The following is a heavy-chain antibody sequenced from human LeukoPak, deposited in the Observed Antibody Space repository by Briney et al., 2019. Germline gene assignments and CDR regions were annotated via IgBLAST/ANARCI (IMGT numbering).Heavy chain of an antibody. CDR1: GGSISSYY. CDR2: IYTSGST. Sequence: SETLSLTCTDSGGSISSYYWSWIRQPAGKGLEWIGRIYTSGSTNYNPSLKSRVTMSVDTSKNQFSLKLSSVTAADTAVYYCARTVSYSSSSEHYFDYWGQGTLVTVSS. D-gene: IGHD6-6*01. CDR3: ARTVSYSSSSEHYFDY. J-gene: IGHJ4*02. V-gene: IGHV4-4*07.